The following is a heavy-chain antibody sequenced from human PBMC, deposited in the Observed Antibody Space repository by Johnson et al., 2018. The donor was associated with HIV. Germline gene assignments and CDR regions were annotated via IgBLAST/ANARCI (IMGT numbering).Heavy chain of an antibody. CDR1: GFTVSSNY. D-gene: IGHD2-15*01. CDR3: ARERGMSGGFDF. CDR2: IYSGGNT. J-gene: IGHJ3*01. V-gene: IGHV3-66*01. Sequence: EVQLVESGGGLVQPGGSLRLSCAASGFTVSSNYMSWVRQAPGKGLEWVSVIYSGGNTYYADSVKGRFTISRDNSKNTLYLQMNSLRVEDTAVYYCARERGMSGGFDFWGQGTRVSVSS.